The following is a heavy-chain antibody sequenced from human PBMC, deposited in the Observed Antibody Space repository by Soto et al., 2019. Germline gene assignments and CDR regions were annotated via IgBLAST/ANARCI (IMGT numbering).Heavy chain of an antibody. CDR1: GFADSNTY. Sequence: EVHLVESGGGLIQPGGSLTLSCAASGFADSNTYMSWVRQAPGRGLEWVSFIYSDGTTCYADSVKGRFTISRDTSKNTLSLQMTSRRAEDTAVYYCARDCRGGSCYPALGAWGQGTLVTVSS. CDR3: ARDCRGGSCYPALGA. CDR2: IYSDGTT. D-gene: IGHD2-15*01. J-gene: IGHJ5*02. V-gene: IGHV3-53*01.